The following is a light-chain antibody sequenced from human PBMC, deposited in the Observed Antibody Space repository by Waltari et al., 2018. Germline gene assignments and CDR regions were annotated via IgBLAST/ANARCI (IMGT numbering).Light chain of an antibody. V-gene: IGLV2-23*02. Sequence: QSALTQPASVSGSPGQSIPIPSTGTSIDVGRDNLVPWYQTPPGKAPKLIIYGVSKRPSGVSNRFSGSKSGNTASLTISGLQAEDEADYYCLSYTTRISFVFGGGTKLSVL. CDR3: LSYTTRISFV. CDR1: SIDVGRDNL. CDR2: GVS. J-gene: IGLJ2*01.